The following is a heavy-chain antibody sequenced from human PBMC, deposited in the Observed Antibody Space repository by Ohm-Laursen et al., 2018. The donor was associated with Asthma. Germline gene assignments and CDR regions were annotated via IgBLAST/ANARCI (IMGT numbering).Heavy chain of an antibody. D-gene: IGHD3-10*01. CDR2: ISYGESNK. J-gene: IGHJ4*02. V-gene: IGHV3-30*18. Sequence: SLRLSCAASGFTFSSYGMHWVRQAPGKGLEWVAVISYGESNKYYADSVKGRFTISRDNSKNTLYLQMNSLRAEDTAVYYCAKDRGDTGGLDYWGQGTLVTVSS. CDR3: AKDRGDTGGLDY. CDR1: GFTFSSYG.